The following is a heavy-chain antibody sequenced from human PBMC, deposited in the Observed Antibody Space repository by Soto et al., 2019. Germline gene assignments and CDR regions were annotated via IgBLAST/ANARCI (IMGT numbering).Heavy chain of an antibody. Sequence: QVRLVQSGAEVKKPGASVKVSCKASGYTFTSYTMHWVRQAPGQRLEWMGWINAGNGNTKYSQKFQGRVIISRDTSARTAYMALSSLRSEDTAVYYCARDFRHSLHYDSSGYSYWGKGTLVTVSS. D-gene: IGHD3-22*01. V-gene: IGHV1-3*01. CDR2: INAGNGNT. CDR3: ARDFRHSLHYDSSGYSY. J-gene: IGHJ4*02. CDR1: GYTFTSYT.